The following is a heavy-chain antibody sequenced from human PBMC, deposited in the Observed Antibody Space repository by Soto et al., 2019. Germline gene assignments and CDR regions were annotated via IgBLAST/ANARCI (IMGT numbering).Heavy chain of an antibody. J-gene: IGHJ6*02. V-gene: IGHV5-10-1*01. D-gene: IGHD2-2*01. Sequence: PGESLKISCKGSGYSFTSYWISWVRQMPGKGLEWMGRIDPSDSYTNYSPSFQGHVTVSADKSISTAYLQWSSLKASDTAMYYCARHEVVKSRTYYSYGMDVWGQAPTVTVSS. CDR3: ARHEVVKSRTYYSYGMDV. CDR1: GYSFTSYW. CDR2: IDPSDSYT.